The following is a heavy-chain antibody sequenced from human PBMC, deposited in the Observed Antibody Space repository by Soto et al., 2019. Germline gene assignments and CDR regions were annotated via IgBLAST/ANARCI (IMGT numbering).Heavy chain of an antibody. CDR2: IYHSGST. J-gene: IGHJ4*02. CDR3: ARARGSYLYFDY. D-gene: IGHD1-26*01. V-gene: IGHV4-4*02. CDR1: GGSISSSNW. Sequence: PAETLSLTCAVSGGSISSSNWWSCVRQPPGKGLEWIGEIYHSGSTNYNPSLKSRVTISVDKSKNQFSLKLSSVTAADTAVYYCARARGSYLYFDYWGQGTLVTVSS.